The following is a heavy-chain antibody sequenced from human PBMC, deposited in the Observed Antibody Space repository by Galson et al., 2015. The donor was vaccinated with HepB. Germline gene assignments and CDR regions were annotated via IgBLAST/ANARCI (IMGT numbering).Heavy chain of an antibody. D-gene: IGHD2-15*01. CDR2: ISYDGTNK. V-gene: IGHV3-30*04. Sequence: SLRLSCAASGFTFSGYTMHWVRQAPGKGLEWVAVISYDGTNKYYADSVKGRFTVSRDNTKNTLYLQMNSLRAEDTAVYYCARGTYCSGLNCYFYYGMDVWGQGTTVIVS. J-gene: IGHJ6*02. CDR3: ARGTYCSGLNCYFYYGMDV. CDR1: GFTFSGYT.